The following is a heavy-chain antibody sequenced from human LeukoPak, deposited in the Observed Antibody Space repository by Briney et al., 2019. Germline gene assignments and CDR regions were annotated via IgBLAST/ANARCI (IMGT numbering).Heavy chain of an antibody. CDR1: GGSISSGDYY. Sequence: PSQTLSLTCTVSGGSISSGDYYWGWIRQPPGKGLEWIGSIYYSGSTYYNPSLKSRVTISVDTSKNQFSLKLSSVTAADTAVYYCARDGGSYRPNWFDPWGQGTLVTVSS. J-gene: IGHJ5*02. CDR2: IYYSGST. D-gene: IGHD1-26*01. CDR3: ARDGGSYRPNWFDP. V-gene: IGHV4-39*07.